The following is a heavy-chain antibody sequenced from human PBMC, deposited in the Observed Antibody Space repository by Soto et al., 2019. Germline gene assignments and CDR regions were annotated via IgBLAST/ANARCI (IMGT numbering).Heavy chain of an antibody. CDR1: GYIFTNHY. Sequence: GASVKVSCKASGYIFTNHYIHWVRQAPGQGLEWMGIINPSGGSTNYLQKFQGRITMTRDTSTSTVYMELSSLRSEDTAVYFCARADYYDSSGFYYDCWGQGTLVNVS. V-gene: IGHV1-46*01. J-gene: IGHJ4*02. CDR3: ARADYYDSSGFYYDC. D-gene: IGHD3-22*01. CDR2: INPSGGST.